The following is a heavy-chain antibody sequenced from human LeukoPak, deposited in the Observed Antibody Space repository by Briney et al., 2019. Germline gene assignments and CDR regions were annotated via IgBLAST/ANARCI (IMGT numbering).Heavy chain of an antibody. CDR1: GGSISSYY. D-gene: IGHD2-2*01. V-gene: IGHV4-59*01. CDR2: IYYSGST. Sequence: SETLSLTCTVSGGSISSYYWSWIRQPPGKALEWSGYIYYSGSTNYNPSLKSRVTISVDTSKNQFSLKLSSVTAADTAVYYCARARSSTSSFDPWGQGTLVTVSS. J-gene: IGHJ5*02. CDR3: ARARSSTSSFDP.